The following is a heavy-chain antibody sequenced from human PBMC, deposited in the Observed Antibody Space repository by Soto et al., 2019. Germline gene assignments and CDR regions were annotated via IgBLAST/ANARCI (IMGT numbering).Heavy chain of an antibody. J-gene: IGHJ6*02. V-gene: IGHV4-31*03. D-gene: IGHD3-3*01. CDR3: ARDTPRITIFGVSPGGGMDV. CDR1: GGSISSGGYY. CDR2: IYYSGST. Sequence: SETLSLTCTVSGGSISSGGYYWSWIRQHPGKGLEWIGYIYYSGSTYYNPSLKSRVTISVDTSKNQFSLKLSSVTAADTAVYYCARDTPRITIFGVSPGGGMDVWGQG.